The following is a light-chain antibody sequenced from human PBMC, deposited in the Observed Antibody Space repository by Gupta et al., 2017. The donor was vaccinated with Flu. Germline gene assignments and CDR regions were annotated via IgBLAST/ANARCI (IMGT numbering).Light chain of an antibody. J-gene: IGLJ1*01. CDR1: NLAEKY. Sequence: SYQLTQPPSVSVSPVQPASITCSGDNLAEKYVCWYQQRPGQSPVVVIYPATKRPAGIPERFSGSNSGNTATLTISGTQVMDEADYYCQVWDSSTYVFGDGTKVTVL. V-gene: IGLV3-1*01. CDR3: QVWDSSTYV. CDR2: PAT.